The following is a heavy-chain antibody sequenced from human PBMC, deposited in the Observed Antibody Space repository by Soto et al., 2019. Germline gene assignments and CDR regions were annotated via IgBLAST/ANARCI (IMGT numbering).Heavy chain of an antibody. J-gene: IGHJ4*02. CDR1: GFMFSGYG. D-gene: IGHD6-19*01. CDR3: ARSWLGNNGPIDY. Sequence: QVQPVESGGGEVQPGRSLRLSCAASGFMFSGYGMHWVRQAPGKGLECVAGIWYDGSNKYHSESVRGRFTISRDNSENTLYLQMNSLRAEDTAVYYCARSWLGNNGPIDYWGQGTLVAVSS. CDR2: IWYDGSNK. V-gene: IGHV3-33*01.